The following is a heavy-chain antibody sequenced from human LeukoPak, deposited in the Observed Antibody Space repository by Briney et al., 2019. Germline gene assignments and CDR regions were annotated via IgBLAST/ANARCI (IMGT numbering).Heavy chain of an antibody. CDR3: ARHYDYYYYMDV. V-gene: IGHV4-38-2*01. J-gene: IGHJ6*03. Sequence: PSETLSLTCAVSGYSISSGYYWGWIRQPPGKGGEWIGSIYHSGSPYYNPSLKSRVTISVDTSKNQFSLKLSSVTAADTAVYYCARHYDYYYYMDVWGKGTTVTVSS. D-gene: IGHD3-16*01. CDR2: IYHSGSP. CDR1: GYSISSGYY.